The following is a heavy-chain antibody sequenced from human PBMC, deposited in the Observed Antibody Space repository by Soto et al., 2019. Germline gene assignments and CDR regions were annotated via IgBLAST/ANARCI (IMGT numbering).Heavy chain of an antibody. J-gene: IGHJ4*02. V-gene: IGHV4-59*08. CDR1: GGSISRYY. CDR3: ARQGKYSSSWYYYFDY. Sequence: SETLSLTCTVSGGSISRYYWSWIRQPPGKGLEWIGYIYYSGSTNYNPSLKSRVTISVDTSKNQFSLKLSSVTAADTAVYYCARQGKYSSSWYYYFDYWGQGTLVTVSS. CDR2: IYYSGST. D-gene: IGHD6-13*01.